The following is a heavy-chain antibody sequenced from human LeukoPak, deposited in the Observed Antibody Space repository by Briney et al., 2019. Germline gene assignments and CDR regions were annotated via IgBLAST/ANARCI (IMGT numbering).Heavy chain of an antibody. J-gene: IGHJ4*02. CDR1: GFILSRYY. Sequence: GGSLRLSCVASGFILSRYYMSWVRQTPGKGLEWVALSYSGGSTYYADSVKGRFTISRDNSKKVLFLQMNSLRADDRGVYYCARGPDVDGYIHAPFDSWGQGTLVTVSS. CDR3: ARGPDVDGYIHAPFDS. V-gene: IGHV3-53*01. CDR2: SYSGGST. D-gene: IGHD5-24*01.